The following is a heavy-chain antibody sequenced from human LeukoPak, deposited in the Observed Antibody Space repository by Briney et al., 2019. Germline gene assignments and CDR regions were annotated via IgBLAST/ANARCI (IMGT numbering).Heavy chain of an antibody. CDR2: ISSTGGEI. D-gene: IGHD6-6*01. CDR1: GFTFSSYG. V-gene: IGHV3-23*01. CDR3: VRRDIYTTSSWGAFDI. Sequence: GGSLRLSCAASGFTFSSYGMSWVRQVPGRRPDWVSTISSTGGEIFYADSVKGRFTISRDNSNNMVYLQMDSLRTDDTALYYCVRRDIYTTSSWGAFDIWGRGTLVTVSS. J-gene: IGHJ3*02.